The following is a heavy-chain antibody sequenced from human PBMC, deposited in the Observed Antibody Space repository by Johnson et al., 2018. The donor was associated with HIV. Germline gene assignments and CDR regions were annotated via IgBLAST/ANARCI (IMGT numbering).Heavy chain of an antibody. CDR1: GFSVSNNY. J-gene: IGHJ3*02. Sequence: VQLVESGGGLVQPGGSLRLSCGASGFSVSNNYMNWVRQAPGKGLEWVSVIYSGGSIGYADSVKGRFTISRDNAKNSLYLQMNSLRVEDTAFYYCAKDIGEEGAFDIWGQGTTVTVSS. CDR2: IYSGGSI. CDR3: AKDIGEEGAFDI. D-gene: IGHD2-15*01. V-gene: IGHV3-66*02.